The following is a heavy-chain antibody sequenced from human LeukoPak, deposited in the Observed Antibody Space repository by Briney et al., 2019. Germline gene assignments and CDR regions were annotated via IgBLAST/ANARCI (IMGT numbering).Heavy chain of an antibody. J-gene: IGHJ4*02. Sequence: SGGSLRLSCAASGFTFSSYAMHWVRQAPGKGLEWVAVISYDGSNKYYADSVKGRFTISRDNSKNTLYLQMNSLRAEDTAVYYCARDYGDYGKFRGYFDYWGQGTLVTVSS. CDR2: ISYDGSNK. CDR1: GFTFSSYA. CDR3: ARDYGDYGKFRGYFDY. D-gene: IGHD4-17*01. V-gene: IGHV3-30-3*01.